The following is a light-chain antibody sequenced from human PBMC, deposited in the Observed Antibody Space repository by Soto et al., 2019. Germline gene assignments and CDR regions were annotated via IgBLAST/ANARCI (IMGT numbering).Light chain of an antibody. V-gene: IGKV3-11*01. CDR3: QQRHMWPIT. CDR2: DAY. J-gene: IGKJ5*01. CDR1: QSFLGL. Sequence: EVVLTQSPVTLSLSPGARATLSCRASQSFLGLLAWYQQKPGQAPRLLIYDAYNRATGIPPRFSGSGSGTDFTITISSLEPEDSAVYYCQQRHMWPITFGQGTRLEIK.